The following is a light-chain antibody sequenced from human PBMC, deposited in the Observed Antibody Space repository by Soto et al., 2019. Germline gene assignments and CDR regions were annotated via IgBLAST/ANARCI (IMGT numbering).Light chain of an antibody. Sequence: NFMLTQPHSVSASPGKTVTISCTRSSGSIASNYVQWYQQRPGSSPTTVIYEDNQRPSGVPDRFSGSIDSSSNSASLTFSGLKTEDEADYYCQSYPSSLVFGGVTKLTVL. CDR2: EDN. CDR3: QSYPSSLV. CDR1: SGSIASNY. V-gene: IGLV6-57*01. J-gene: IGLJ2*01.